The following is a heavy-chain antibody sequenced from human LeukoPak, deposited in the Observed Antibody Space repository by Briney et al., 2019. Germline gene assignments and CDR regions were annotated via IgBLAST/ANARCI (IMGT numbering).Heavy chain of an antibody. Sequence: GGSLRLSCAASGFTFSSYAMSWVRQAPGKGLEWVSAISGSGGSTYYADSVKGRFTISRDNSKNTLYLQMNSLRAEDTAVYYCAKDQIRHELIVGANPFDYWGQGTLVTVSS. CDR2: ISGSGGST. V-gene: IGHV3-23*01. CDR3: AKDQIRHELIVGANPFDY. J-gene: IGHJ4*02. CDR1: GFTFSSYA. D-gene: IGHD1-26*01.